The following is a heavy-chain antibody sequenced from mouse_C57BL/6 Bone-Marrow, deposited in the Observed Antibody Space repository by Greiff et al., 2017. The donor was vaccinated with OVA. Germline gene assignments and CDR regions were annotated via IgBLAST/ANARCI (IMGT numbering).Heavy chain of an antibody. D-gene: IGHD2-2*01. V-gene: IGHV5-12*01. CDR3: ARRGYGYDAWFAY. CDR1: GFTFSDYY. CDR2: ISNGGGST. Sequence: EVKVVESGGGLVKPGGSLKLSCAASGFTFSDYYMYWVRQTPEKRLEWVAYISNGGGSTYYPDTVKGRFPISRDNAKNTLYLQMSRLKSEDTAMYYCARRGYGYDAWFAYWGQGTLVTVSA. J-gene: IGHJ3*01.